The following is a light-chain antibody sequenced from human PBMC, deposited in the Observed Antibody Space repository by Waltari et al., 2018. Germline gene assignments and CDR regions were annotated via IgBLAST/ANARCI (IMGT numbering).Light chain of an antibody. V-gene: IGKV3-20*01. CDR3: QKYESLPAT. CDR1: QSIGIY. J-gene: IGKJ1*01. CDR2: HAS. Sequence: EIVLTQSPGTLSLSPGERATFSCRASQSIGIYLAWYQQKPGQAPRLLMYHASSRATGIPDRFSGSGSGTDFSLTISRLEPEDFAVYYCQKYESLPATFGQGTKVEIK.